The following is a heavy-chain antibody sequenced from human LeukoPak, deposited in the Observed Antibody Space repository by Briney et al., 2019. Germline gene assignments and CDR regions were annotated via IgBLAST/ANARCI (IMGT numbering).Heavy chain of an antibody. CDR3: ARTLCTTSTCYYSHFFAMDV. Sequence: PSETLSLTCTVSGDSIGSGGYYWRWIRQHPGKGLEWIGYIYYSGSTYYNPSLESRLTISVDTSKNQFSLKLSSVTASDTAVYYCARTLCTTSTCYYSHFFAMDVWGQGTTVTVSS. CDR2: IYYSGST. CDR1: GDSIGSGGYY. V-gene: IGHV4-31*03. D-gene: IGHD2-2*01. J-gene: IGHJ6*02.